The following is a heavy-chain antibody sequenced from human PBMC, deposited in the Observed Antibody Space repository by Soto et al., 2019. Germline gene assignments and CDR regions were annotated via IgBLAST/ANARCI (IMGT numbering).Heavy chain of an antibody. V-gene: IGHV3-23*01. J-gene: IGHJ5*01. D-gene: IGHD6-6*01. Sequence: EVQLLESGGGLVQPGGSLRLSCAASGFIFSDYAMSWVRQAPGKGLEWVSAINGRGGKTYYADSVKGRFTISRDNSKNTLNLQMNSLTAEDTAIYDCGKEREQVAIDSWGQGTLVTVSS. CDR3: GKEREQVAIDS. CDR1: GFIFSDYA. CDR2: INGRGGKT.